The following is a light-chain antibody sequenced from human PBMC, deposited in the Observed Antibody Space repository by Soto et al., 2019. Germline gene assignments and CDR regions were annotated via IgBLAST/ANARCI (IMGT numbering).Light chain of an antibody. CDR1: SSDIGTYDY. CDR3: SSYTSTTTPVL. Sequence: QSALTQPASVSGSPGQSITISCTGTSSDIGTYDYVSWYQHHPGKAPKLMIYEVTNRPSGVSDRFSGSKSGNTASLTISGLQAEDEADYYCSSYTSTTTPVLFGGGTKLTVL. J-gene: IGLJ2*01. V-gene: IGLV2-14*01. CDR2: EVT.